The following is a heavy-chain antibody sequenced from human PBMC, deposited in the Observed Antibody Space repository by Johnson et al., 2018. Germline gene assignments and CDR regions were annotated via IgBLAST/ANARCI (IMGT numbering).Heavy chain of an antibody. CDR2: ISGSGGSV. V-gene: IGHV3-23*04. Sequence: VQLVQSGGGLVHPGGSLRLSCAASGLTFSSYAMSWVRQAPGKGLEWVSGISGSGGSVYYADSVKGQFTISRDNSKNTLYLQMNSLGAEDQAVYYCEISVEYYYYHGMDVWGQGTTVTVSS. CDR1: GLTFSSYA. J-gene: IGHJ6*02. CDR3: EISVEYYYYHGMDV.